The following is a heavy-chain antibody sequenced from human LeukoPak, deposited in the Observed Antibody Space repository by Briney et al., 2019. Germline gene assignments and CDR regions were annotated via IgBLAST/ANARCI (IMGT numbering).Heavy chain of an antibody. Sequence: VASVKVSCKASGYTFTDYGISWVRQAPGQGIEWTGWINAYNGNTNHAQEFQGRLTMTTETSTTTAYMELRSLRSDDTAVYYCARDRYSSGCSDYWGQGTLVTVSS. CDR3: ARDRYSSGCSDY. CDR1: GYTFTDYG. D-gene: IGHD6-19*01. CDR2: INAYNGNT. J-gene: IGHJ4*02. V-gene: IGHV1-18*01.